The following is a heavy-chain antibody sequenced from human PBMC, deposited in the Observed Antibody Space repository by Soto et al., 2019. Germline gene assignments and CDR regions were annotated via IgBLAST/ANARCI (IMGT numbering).Heavy chain of an antibody. Sequence: SETLSLTCTVSGGSISSGDYYWSWIRQPPGKGLEWIGSIYYSGSPYYNPSLKSRVTISVDTSKNQFSLKLSSGTAADTAVYYCASRKSSPYFDYWGQGTLVTVSS. CDR1: GGSISSGDYY. D-gene: IGHD3-10*01. J-gene: IGHJ4*02. CDR3: ASRKSSPYFDY. V-gene: IGHV4-30-4*01. CDR2: IYYSGSP.